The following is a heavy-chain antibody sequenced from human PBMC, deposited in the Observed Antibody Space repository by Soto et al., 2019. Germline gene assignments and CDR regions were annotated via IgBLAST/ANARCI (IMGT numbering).Heavy chain of an antibody. Sequence: EVQLLESGGGLVQPGGSLRLSCAASGFTFRNYGMTWVRQAPGKGLEWVSSISGNSFTTFYADSVQGRFTISRDNSKNTLLLKMTSLRADDTALYYCARGRGGLSYWGRGTLVTVSS. CDR3: ARGRGGLSY. CDR1: GFTFRNYG. D-gene: IGHD2-15*01. J-gene: IGHJ4*02. CDR2: ISGNSFTT. V-gene: IGHV3-23*01.